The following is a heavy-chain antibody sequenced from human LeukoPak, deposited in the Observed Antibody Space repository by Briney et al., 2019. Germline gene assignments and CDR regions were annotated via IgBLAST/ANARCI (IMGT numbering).Heavy chain of an antibody. CDR3: ARLRRVPAAITRFYYYYYYMDV. V-gene: IGHV4-34*01. CDR1: GGSFSGYY. J-gene: IGHJ6*03. CDR2: INHSGST. Sequence: PSETLSLTCAVYGGSFSGYYWSWIRQPPGKGLEWIGEINHSGSTNYNPSLKSRVTISVDTSKNQFSLKLSSVTAADTAVYYCARLRRVPAAITRFYYYYYYMDVWGKGTTVTVSS. D-gene: IGHD2-2*01.